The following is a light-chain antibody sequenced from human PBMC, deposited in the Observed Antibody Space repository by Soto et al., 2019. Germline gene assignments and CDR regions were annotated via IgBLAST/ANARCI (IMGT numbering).Light chain of an antibody. J-gene: IGKJ5*01. V-gene: IGKV3-11*01. CDR1: QSVSTY. CDR3: QQRSDWPPIT. CDR2: DAS. Sequence: EMVLTQSPATLSLSPGKRATLSCRASQSVSTYLAWYQQKPGQAPRLLIYDASNRATGIPARFSGSGSGTDFTLTISSLEPEDFAVYYCQQRSDWPPITFGQGTRLEI.